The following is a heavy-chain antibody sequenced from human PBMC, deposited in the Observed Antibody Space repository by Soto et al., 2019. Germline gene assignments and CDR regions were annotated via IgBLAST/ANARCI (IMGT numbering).Heavy chain of an antibody. CDR2: ISYDGSNK. V-gene: IGHV3-30*18. CDR1: GFTFSSYG. Sequence: QVQLVESGGGVVQPGRSLRLSCAASGFTFSSYGMHWVRQAPGKGLEWVAVISYDGSNKYYADSVKGRFTISRDNSKNTLYLQMNSLRAEDTAVYYCAKDRGSGAYYGSGKKGYYYGMDVWGQGPTVTVSS. CDR3: AKDRGSGAYYGSGKKGYYYGMDV. J-gene: IGHJ6*02. D-gene: IGHD3-10*01.